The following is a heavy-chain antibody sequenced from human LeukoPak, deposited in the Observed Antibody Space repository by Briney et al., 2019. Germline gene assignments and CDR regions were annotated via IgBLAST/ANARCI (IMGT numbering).Heavy chain of an antibody. CDR3: ARDLGVPYYDILTGNDY. CDR2: INPNSGGT. V-gene: IGHV1-2*02. D-gene: IGHD3-9*01. CDR1: GGTFSSYA. J-gene: IGHJ4*02. Sequence: ASVKVSCKASGGTFSSYAISWVRQAPGQGLEWMGWINPNSGGTNYAQKFQGRVTMTRDTSISTAYMELSRLRSDDTAVYYCARDLGVPYYDILTGNDYWGQGTLVTVSS.